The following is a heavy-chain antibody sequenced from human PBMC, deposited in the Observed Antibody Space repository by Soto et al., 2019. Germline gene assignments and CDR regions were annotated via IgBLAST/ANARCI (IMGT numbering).Heavy chain of an antibody. CDR2: MNPSGTT. CDR1: DYIFTNFY. Sequence: GASVKVSCKXSDYIFTNFYIHWVRQSPGQGLQWMGTMNPSGTTGSAQKFQGRVTMTRDTSTSTVYMELSGLRSEDSAVYYCARGPRPRFDYWGQGTLVTVSS. J-gene: IGHJ4*02. V-gene: IGHV1-46*01. CDR3: ARGPRPRFDY.